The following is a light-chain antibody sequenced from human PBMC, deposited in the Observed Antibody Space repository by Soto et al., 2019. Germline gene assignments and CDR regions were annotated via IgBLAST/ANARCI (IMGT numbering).Light chain of an antibody. Sequence: EIVLTQSPGTLSLSPGESGILSCRTSQTVNSPYLAWYQQKPGQAPSLLISGASTRATGIPDRFSGSGSGTEFTLTISRLESEDFAVYYCHQHETSPPTFGPGTKVDFK. V-gene: IGKV3-20*01. CDR1: QTVNSPY. CDR3: HQHETSPPT. J-gene: IGKJ3*01. CDR2: GAS.